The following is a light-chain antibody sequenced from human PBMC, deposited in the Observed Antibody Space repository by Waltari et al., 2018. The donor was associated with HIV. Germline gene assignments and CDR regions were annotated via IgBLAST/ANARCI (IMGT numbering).Light chain of an antibody. CDR2: GAS. CDR3: QQYGSSPT. J-gene: IGKJ4*01. CDR1: QSVSSSY. V-gene: IGKV3-20*01. Sequence: EIVLTPSPGTLSLSPGERATLSCRASQSVSSSYLAWYQQKPGQAPRLLSYGASSRATGIPDRFSGSGSGTDFTLTISRLEPEDFAVYYCQQYGSSPTFGGGTKVEIK.